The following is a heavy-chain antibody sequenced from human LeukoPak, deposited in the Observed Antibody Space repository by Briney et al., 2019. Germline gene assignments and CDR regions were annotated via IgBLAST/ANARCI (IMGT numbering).Heavy chain of an antibody. Sequence: QPGRSLRLSCAASGFTFSSYGMRWVRQAPGKGLEWVAVISYDGSNKYYADSVKGRFTISRDNSKNTLYLQMNSLRAEDTAVYYCAKDGSGYSGYADYWGQGTLVTVSS. D-gene: IGHD5-12*01. CDR3: AKDGSGYSGYADY. V-gene: IGHV3-30*18. J-gene: IGHJ4*02. CDR2: ISYDGSNK. CDR1: GFTFSSYG.